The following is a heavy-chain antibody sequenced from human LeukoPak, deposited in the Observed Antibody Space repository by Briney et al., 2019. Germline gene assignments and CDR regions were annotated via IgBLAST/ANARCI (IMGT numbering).Heavy chain of an antibody. CDR3: AREAVVTADYYYYYGMGV. Sequence: GGSLRLSCAASGFTFSSYTMSWVRQAPGKGLEWVSAISHTSEYTYHADSVKGRFTISRDNSKNTLYLQMNSLRAEDTAVYYCAREAVVTADYYYYYGMGVWGQGTTVTVSS. D-gene: IGHD2-21*02. CDR2: ISHTSEYT. CDR1: GFTFSSYT. V-gene: IGHV3-23*01. J-gene: IGHJ6*02.